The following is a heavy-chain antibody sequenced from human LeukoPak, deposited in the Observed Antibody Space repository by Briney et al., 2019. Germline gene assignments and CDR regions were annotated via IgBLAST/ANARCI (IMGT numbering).Heavy chain of an antibody. D-gene: IGHD6-19*01. J-gene: IGHJ3*02. V-gene: IGHV1-2*02. CDR2: INPNSGGT. CDR3: ARDISPQWLARGDFAFDI. Sequence: ASVKVSCKASGYTFTGYYMHWVRQAPGQGLEWMGWINPNSGGTNYAQKSQGRVTMTRDTSISTAYMELSRLRSDDTAVYYCARDISPQWLARGDFAFDIWGQGTMVTVSS. CDR1: GYTFTGYY.